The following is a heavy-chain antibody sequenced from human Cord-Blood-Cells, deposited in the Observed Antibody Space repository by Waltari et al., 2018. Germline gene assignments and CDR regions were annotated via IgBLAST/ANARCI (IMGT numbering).Heavy chain of an antibody. Sequence: QLQLQESGPGLVKPSETLSLTCTVSGGSISSSSYYWSWLRQPPGKGLEGSGSIYYSGITYYNPSLKSRVTISVDTSKNQCSLKLSSVTAADTAVYYCARNYCSSTSCDAFDIWGQGTMVTVSS. CDR1: GGSISSSSYY. D-gene: IGHD2-2*01. J-gene: IGHJ3*02. CDR2: IYYSGIT. V-gene: IGHV4-39*01. CDR3: ARNYCSSTSCDAFDI.